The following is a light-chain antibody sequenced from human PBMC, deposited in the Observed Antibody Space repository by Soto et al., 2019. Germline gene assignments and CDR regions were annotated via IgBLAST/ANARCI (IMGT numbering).Light chain of an antibody. J-gene: IGKJ1*01. Sequence: DIQSTQSPSTLSASVGDRVTITCRASQTISSWLAWYQQKPGKAPKLLIYKASTLKSGVPSRFSGSGSGTEFTLTISSLQPDDFATYDCQHYNSYSEAFGQGTKVDNK. CDR2: KAS. CDR3: QHYNSYSEA. V-gene: IGKV1-5*03. CDR1: QTISSW.